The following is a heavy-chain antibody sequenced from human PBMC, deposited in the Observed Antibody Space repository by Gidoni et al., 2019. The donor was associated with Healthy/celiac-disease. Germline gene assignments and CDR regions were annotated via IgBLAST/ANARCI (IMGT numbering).Heavy chain of an antibody. D-gene: IGHD3-22*01. Sequence: EVQLVESGGGLVQTGGSLRLSCAASGSTFSSYAMSWVRQAPGKGLEWVSAISGSGGSTYYADSVKGRFTISRDNSKNTLYLQMNSLRAEDTAVYYCANFLVTSGYYHLFDYWGQGTLVTVSS. CDR2: ISGSGGST. V-gene: IGHV3-23*04. CDR3: ANFLVTSGYYHLFDY. J-gene: IGHJ4*02. CDR1: GSTFSSYA.